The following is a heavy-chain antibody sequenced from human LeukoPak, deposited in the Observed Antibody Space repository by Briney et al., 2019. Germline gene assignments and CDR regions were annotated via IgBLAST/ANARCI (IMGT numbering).Heavy chain of an antibody. CDR2: ISAYNGNT. CDR1: GYTFTSYG. Sequence: ASVKVSCKASGYTFTSYGISWVRQAPGQGLEWMGWISAYNGNTNYAQKLQGRVTMTTDTSTSTAYMELSSLRSEDTAVYYCARGIGESIAARPIYYYYYMDVWGKGTTVTVSS. CDR3: ARGIGESIAARPIYYYYYMDV. V-gene: IGHV1-18*01. J-gene: IGHJ6*03. D-gene: IGHD6-6*01.